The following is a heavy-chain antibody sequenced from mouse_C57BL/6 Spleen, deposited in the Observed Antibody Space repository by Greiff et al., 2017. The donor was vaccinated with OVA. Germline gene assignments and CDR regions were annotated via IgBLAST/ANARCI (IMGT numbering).Heavy chain of an antibody. V-gene: IGHV5-6*01. Sequence: EVKLQESGGDLVKPGGSLKLSCAASGFTFSSYGMSWVRQTPDKRLEWVATISSGGSYTYYPDSVKGRFTISRDNAKNTLYLQMSSLKSEDTAMYYCERHEGKYDYVAWFAYWGQGTLVTVSA. J-gene: IGHJ3*01. CDR1: GFTFSSYG. CDR3: ERHEGKYDYVAWFAY. D-gene: IGHD2-4*01. CDR2: ISSGGSYT.